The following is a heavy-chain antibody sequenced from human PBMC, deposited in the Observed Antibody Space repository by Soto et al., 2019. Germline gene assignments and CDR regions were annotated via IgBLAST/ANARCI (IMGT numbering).Heavy chain of an antibody. CDR2: ISGSGFKK. CDR1: GFIFENFV. J-gene: IGHJ5*02. D-gene: IGHD1-26*01. V-gene: IGHV3-23*01. Sequence: HPGGSLRVSCAASGFIFENFVMSWVRQSPGKGLEWISSISGSGFKKYYADSVKGRFTISRDNPKSTVYLELNNLSAEDTAVYHCAKNQGVELVPLATVDWFDPWGQGSVVTVSS. CDR3: AKNQGVELVPLATVDWFDP.